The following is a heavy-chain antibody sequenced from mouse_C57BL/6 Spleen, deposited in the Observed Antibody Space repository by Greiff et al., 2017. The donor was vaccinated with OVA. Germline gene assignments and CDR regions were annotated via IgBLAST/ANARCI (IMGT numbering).Heavy chain of an antibody. D-gene: IGHD2-5*01. J-gene: IGHJ4*01. Sequence: QVQLQQSGAELARPGASVKLSCKASGYTFTSYGISWVKQRTGQGLEWIGEVYPRSGNTYYNEKFKGKDTLTADKSSSTAYMELRSLTSEDSAVYFGASPYYSNSYYYAVDYWGQGTSVTVSS. CDR1: GYTFTSYG. V-gene: IGHV1-81*01. CDR3: ASPYYSNSYYYAVDY. CDR2: VYPRSGNT.